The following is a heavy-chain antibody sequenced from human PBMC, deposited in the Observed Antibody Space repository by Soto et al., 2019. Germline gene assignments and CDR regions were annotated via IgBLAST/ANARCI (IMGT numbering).Heavy chain of an antibody. J-gene: IGHJ6*02. CDR1: GFTFSSCW. CDR2: INSDGSST. V-gene: IGHV3-74*01. Sequence: GGSLRLSCAAAGFTFSSCWMHWVRKAPGKGLVWVSRINSDGSSTSYADSVKGRFTISRDNAKNTLYLQMNSLRAEDTAVYYCASSWQQNGMDVWAQGTTVTVSS. CDR3: ASSWQQNGMDV. D-gene: IGHD6-13*01.